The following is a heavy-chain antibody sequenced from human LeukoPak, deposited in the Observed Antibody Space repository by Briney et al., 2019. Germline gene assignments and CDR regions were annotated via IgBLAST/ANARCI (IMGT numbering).Heavy chain of an antibody. J-gene: IGHJ5*02. CDR2: IYYSGST. D-gene: IGHD6-6*01. CDR3: ARDFRRYSSSPNWFDP. CDR1: GGSISSYY. V-gene: IGHV4-59*01. Sequence: SETLSLTCTVSGGSISSYYWSWIRQPSGKGLEWIGYIYYSGSTNYNPSLKSRVTISVDTSKNQFSLKLSSVTAADTAVYYCARDFRRYSSSPNWFDPWGQGTLVTVSS.